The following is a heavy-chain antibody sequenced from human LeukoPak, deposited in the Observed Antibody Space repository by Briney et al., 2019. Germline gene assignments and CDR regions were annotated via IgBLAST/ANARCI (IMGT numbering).Heavy chain of an antibody. D-gene: IGHD1-1*01. Sequence: GASVKISCTASGYTFTSYGISWVRQAPGQGLEWMGWISAYNGNTNYAQKLQGRVTMTTHTSTSTAYMELRSLRSDDTAVYYCARDWNQAYFQHWGQGTLVTVSS. CDR2: ISAYNGNT. CDR1: GYTFTSYG. J-gene: IGHJ1*01. CDR3: ARDWNQAYFQH. V-gene: IGHV1-18*01.